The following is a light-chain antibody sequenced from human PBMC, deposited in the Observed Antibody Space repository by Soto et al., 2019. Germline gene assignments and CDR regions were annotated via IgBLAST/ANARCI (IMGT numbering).Light chain of an antibody. Sequence: EVVLTQSPGTLSFSPVERSTLSCRASQSVGSSYLAWYQQKPGQAPRVLIYGTSSRATGIPDRFSGSGSGTDFTLTISRLEPEDFAVYYCQQYTTSSWTFGQGTKVDIK. CDR2: GTS. V-gene: IGKV3-20*01. CDR1: QSVGSSY. J-gene: IGKJ1*01. CDR3: QQYTTSSWT.